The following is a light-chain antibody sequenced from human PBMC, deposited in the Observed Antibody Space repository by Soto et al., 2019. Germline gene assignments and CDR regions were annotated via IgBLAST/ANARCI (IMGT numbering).Light chain of an antibody. CDR1: QSVNID. V-gene: IGKV3D-15*01. CDR3: QQYNTWPFT. Sequence: EIVLTQSPATLSVSPGESATLSCRASQSVNIDLVWYQQKPGQAPKVLMFSAAASKTGIPARFRGGGSEPEFTLNISSLQPADSAVYYCQQYNTWPFTFGPGTKVDIK. J-gene: IGKJ3*01. CDR2: SAA.